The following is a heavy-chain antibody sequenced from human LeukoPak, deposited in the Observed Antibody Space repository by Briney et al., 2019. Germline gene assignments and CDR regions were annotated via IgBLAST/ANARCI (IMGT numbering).Heavy chain of an antibody. CDR1: GFPFSSYG. J-gene: IGHJ6*04. CDR3: AELGITMIGGV. Sequence: GGSLRLSCAASGFPFSSYGMHWVRQAPGKGLEWVALIRYDGSNKDYEDSVKGRFTISRDNSKNTLYLQMNSLRAEDTAIYYCAELGITMIGGVWGKGTTVTISS. D-gene: IGHD3-10*02. CDR2: IRYDGSNK. V-gene: IGHV3-30*02.